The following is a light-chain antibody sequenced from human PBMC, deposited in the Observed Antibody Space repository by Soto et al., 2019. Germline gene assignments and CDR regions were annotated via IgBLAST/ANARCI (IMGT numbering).Light chain of an antibody. J-gene: IGKJ1*01. V-gene: IGKV1-5*01. CDR1: QSISTW. CDR3: QHYNSHSPT. CDR2: GAS. Sequence: DIQMTQSPPTLSASLGDRVTITCRASQSISTWLAWYQQKPGKAPKLLIYGASTLESGVPSRFSGSGSGTEFTLTISSLQPDDFATFYCQHYNSHSPTFGQGTKVDIK.